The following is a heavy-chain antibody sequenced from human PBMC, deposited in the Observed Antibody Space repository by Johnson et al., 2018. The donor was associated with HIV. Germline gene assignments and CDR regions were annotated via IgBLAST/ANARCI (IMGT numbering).Heavy chain of an antibody. D-gene: IGHD3-3*02. CDR2: INSDGSTT. CDR1: GFTFSSYW. J-gene: IGHJ3*02. V-gene: IGHV3-74*02. CDR3: ARGGAFHAFDI. Sequence: EVQLVESGGGLIQPGGSLRLSCAASGFTFSSYWMHWVRQAPGKGLVWVSRINSDGSTTSYADSVKGRFTISRDNAKNTLYLQMNRLRAEDTAMYFCARGGAFHAFDIWGQGTMVTVSS.